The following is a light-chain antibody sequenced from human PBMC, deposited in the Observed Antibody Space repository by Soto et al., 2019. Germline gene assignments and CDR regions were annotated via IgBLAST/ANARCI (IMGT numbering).Light chain of an antibody. CDR1: QSVSSAY. CDR3: QQYGRSPPFT. CDR2: GAS. J-gene: IGKJ2*01. V-gene: IGKV3-20*01. Sequence: ELVLTQSPGTLSLSPGERATLSCRASQSVSSAYLAWYQHKPGQAPRLLIYGASNRATGIPDRFSGSGSGTDFTLTISRLEPEDFAVYFCQQYGRSPPFTFGQGTKVDIK.